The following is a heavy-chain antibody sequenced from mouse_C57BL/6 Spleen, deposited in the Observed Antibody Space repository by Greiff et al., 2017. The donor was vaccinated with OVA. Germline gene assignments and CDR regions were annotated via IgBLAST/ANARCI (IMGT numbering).Heavy chain of an antibody. CDR3: AREVGRYFDY. D-gene: IGHD1-1*02. V-gene: IGHV1-50*01. J-gene: IGHJ2*01. CDR2: IDPSDSYT. Sequence: VQLQQPGAELVKPGASVKLSCKASGYTFTSYWMQWVKQRPGQGLEWIGEIDPSDSYTNYNQKFKGKATLTVDTSSSTAYMQLSSLTSEDSAVYYCAREVGRYFDYWGQGTTLTVSS. CDR1: GYTFTSYW.